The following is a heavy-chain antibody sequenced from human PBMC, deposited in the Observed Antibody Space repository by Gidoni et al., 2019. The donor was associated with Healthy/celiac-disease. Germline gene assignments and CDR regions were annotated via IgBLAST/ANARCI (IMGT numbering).Heavy chain of an antibody. J-gene: IGHJ6*02. V-gene: IGHV3-30*18. Sequence: QVQLVESGGGVVQPGRSLRLSCAASGFTFSSYGMHWVRQAPGKGLEWVAVISYDGSNKYYADSVKGRFTISRDNSKNTLYLQMNSLRAEDTAVYYCAKDPDIGLFRELLDYYYGMDVWGQGTTVTVSS. D-gene: IGHD1-26*01. CDR2: ISYDGSNK. CDR1: GFTFSSYG. CDR3: AKDPDIGLFRELLDYYYGMDV.